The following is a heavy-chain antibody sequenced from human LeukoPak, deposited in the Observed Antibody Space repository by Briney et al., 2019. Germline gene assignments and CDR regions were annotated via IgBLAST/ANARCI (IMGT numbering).Heavy chain of an antibody. CDR2: IYHSGST. Sequence: SETLSLTCTVSGYSISSGYYWGWIRQPPGKGLEWIGSIYHSGSTYYNPSLKSRVTISVDTSKNQFSLKLSSVTAADTAVYYCARTYYYDSSGYYRRGYYYMDVWGKGTTVTVSS. V-gene: IGHV4-38-2*02. D-gene: IGHD3-22*01. J-gene: IGHJ6*03. CDR1: GYSISSGYY. CDR3: ARTYYYDSSGYYRRGYYYMDV.